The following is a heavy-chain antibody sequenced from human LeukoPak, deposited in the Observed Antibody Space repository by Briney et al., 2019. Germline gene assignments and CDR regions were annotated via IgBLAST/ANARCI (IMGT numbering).Heavy chain of an antibody. CDR3: AKDRSIAAAGVDY. Sequence: GGSLRLSCAASGFTFDAYAIHWVRQAPGKGLEWVCSDSVKGRFTISRDDSKNSLYLQMNSLRIEDTALYYCAKDRSIAAAGVDYWGQGTQVTVSS. D-gene: IGHD6-13*01. J-gene: IGHJ4*02. V-gene: IGHV3-43D*03. CDR1: GFTFDAYA.